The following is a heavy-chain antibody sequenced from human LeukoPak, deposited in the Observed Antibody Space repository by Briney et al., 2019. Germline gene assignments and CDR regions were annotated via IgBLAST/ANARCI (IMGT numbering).Heavy chain of an antibody. Sequence: GRSLRLSCAASGFTFDDYAMHWVRQAPGKGLEWVSGISWNSGSIGYADSVKGRFTISRDNAKNSLYLQMNSLRAEDTAVYYCAGGYYYDSSGYYYGAVYWGQGTLVTVSS. CDR1: GFTFDDYA. D-gene: IGHD3-22*01. CDR2: ISWNSGSI. V-gene: IGHV3-9*01. CDR3: AGGYYYDSSGYYYGAVY. J-gene: IGHJ4*02.